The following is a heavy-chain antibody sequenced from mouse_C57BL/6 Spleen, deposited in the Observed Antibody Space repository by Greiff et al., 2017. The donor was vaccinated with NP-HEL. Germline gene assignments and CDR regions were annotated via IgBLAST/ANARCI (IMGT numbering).Heavy chain of an antibody. Sequence: EESGPGLVKPSQSLSLTCSVTSYSITSGYYWNWIRQFPGNKLEWMGYISYDGSNNYNPSLKNRISITRDTSKNQFFLKLNSVTTEDTATYYCARGEDYAMDYWGQGTSVTVSS. CDR2: ISYDGSN. V-gene: IGHV3-6*01. CDR1: SYSITSGYY. J-gene: IGHJ4*01. CDR3: ARGEDYAMDY.